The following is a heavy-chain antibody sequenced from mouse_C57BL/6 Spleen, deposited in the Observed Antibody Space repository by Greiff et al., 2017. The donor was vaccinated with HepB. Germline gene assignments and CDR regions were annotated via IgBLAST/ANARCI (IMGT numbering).Heavy chain of an antibody. CDR1: GFTFSSYA. V-gene: IGHV5-4*01. D-gene: IGHD4-1*01. J-gene: IGHJ3*01. CDR2: ISDGGSYT. CDR3: ARGWDGGFAY. Sequence: EVQLVESGGGLVKPGGSLKLSCAASGFTFSSYAMSWVRQTPEKRLEWVATISDGGSYTYYPDNVKGRFTISRDNAKNNLYLQMSHLKSEDTAMYYCARGWDGGFAYWGQGTLVTVSA.